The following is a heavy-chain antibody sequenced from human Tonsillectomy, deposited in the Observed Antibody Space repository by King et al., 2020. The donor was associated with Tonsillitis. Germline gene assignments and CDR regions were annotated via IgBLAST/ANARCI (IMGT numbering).Heavy chain of an antibody. CDR3: ARGEPHSGLGIDI. Sequence: QLQLQESGPGLVKPSETLSLTCTISGGSISSYYWSWIRQPPGKGLEWIGYIYHSGNTNYNPSLKNRVTISVDTSKNQFSLRLSSVTAADTAVYYCARGEPHSGLGIDIWGQGTMVTVSS. CDR2: IYHSGNT. V-gene: IGHV4-59*01. J-gene: IGHJ3*02. D-gene: IGHD5-12*01. CDR1: GGSISSYY.